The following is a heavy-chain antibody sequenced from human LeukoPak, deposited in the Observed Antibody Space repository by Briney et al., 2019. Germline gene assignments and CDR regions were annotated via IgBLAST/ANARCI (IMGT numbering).Heavy chain of an antibody. V-gene: IGHV4-30-2*03. CDR1: GGSISSGSYY. Sequence: PSQTLSLTCTVSGGSISSGSYYWSWIRQPAGKGLEWIGSIYYSGSTYYNPSLKSRVTISVDTSKNQFSLKLSSVTAADTAVYYCAITPGIAALGGGYWGQGTLVTVSS. D-gene: IGHD6-13*01. CDR2: IYYSGST. J-gene: IGHJ4*02. CDR3: AITPGIAALGGGY.